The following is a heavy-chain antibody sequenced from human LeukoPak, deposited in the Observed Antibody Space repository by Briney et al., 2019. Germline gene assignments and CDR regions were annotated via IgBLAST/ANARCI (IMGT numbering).Heavy chain of an antibody. CDR2: ISGSGGST. J-gene: IGHJ4*02. CDR3: AKDGGYSYGYFDY. CDR1: GLTFSSYA. Sequence: KTGGSLRLSCAASGLTFSSYAMSWVRHAPGKGLEWVSAISGSGGSTYYADSVKGRFTISRDNSKNTLYLQMNSLRAEDTAVYYCAKDGGYSYGYFDYWGQGTLVTVSS. V-gene: IGHV3-23*01. D-gene: IGHD5-18*01.